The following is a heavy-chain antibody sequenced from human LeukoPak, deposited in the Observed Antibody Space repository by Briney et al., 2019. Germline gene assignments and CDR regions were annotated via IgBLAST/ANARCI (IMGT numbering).Heavy chain of an antibody. CDR2: IYHSGST. CDR1: GGSISSGGYS. Sequence: SQTLSLTCAVSGGSISSGGYSWSWIRQPPGKGLEWIGYIYHSGSTYYNPSLKSRVTISVDGSKNQFSLKLSSVTAADTAVYYCARGGYYYDSGGYSSDAFDIWGQGTMVTVSS. V-gene: IGHV4-30-2*01. J-gene: IGHJ3*02. D-gene: IGHD3-22*01. CDR3: ARGGYYYDSGGYSSDAFDI.